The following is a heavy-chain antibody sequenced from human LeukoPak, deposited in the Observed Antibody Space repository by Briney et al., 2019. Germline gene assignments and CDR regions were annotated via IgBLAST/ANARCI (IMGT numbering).Heavy chain of an antibody. CDR1: GGSISSGGYS. CDR2: IYHSGST. Sequence: SETLSLTCAVSGGSISSGGYSWSWIRQPPGKGLEWIGYIYHSGSTCYNPSLKSRVTISVDRSKNQFSLKLSSVTAADTAVYYCARVAPDTAMVRVSMDVWGQGTTVTVSS. CDR3: ARVAPDTAMVRVSMDV. J-gene: IGHJ6*02. D-gene: IGHD5-18*01. V-gene: IGHV4-30-2*01.